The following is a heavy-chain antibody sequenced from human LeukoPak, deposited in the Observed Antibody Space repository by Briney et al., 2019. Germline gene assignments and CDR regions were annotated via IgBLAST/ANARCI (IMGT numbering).Heavy chain of an antibody. CDR2: ISSSSSYI. V-gene: IGHV3-21*01. D-gene: IGHD3-10*01. CDR3: ARDAGSGRLLPY. Sequence: PGGSLRLSCAASGFTFSSYSMNWVRQAPGKGLEWVSSISSSSSYIYYADSVKGRFTISRDNAKNSLYLQMNSLRADDTAVYYCARDAGSGRLLPYWGQGTLVTVSS. CDR1: GFTFSSYS. J-gene: IGHJ4*02.